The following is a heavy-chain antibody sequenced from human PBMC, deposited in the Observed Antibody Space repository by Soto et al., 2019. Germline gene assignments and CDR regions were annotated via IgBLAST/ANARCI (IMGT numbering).Heavy chain of an antibody. CDR1: GFTFSSYA. CDR2: ISGSGGST. V-gene: IGHV3-23*01. D-gene: IGHD3-22*01. CDR3: AKLYYDSSGYLGARFDY. J-gene: IGHJ4*02. Sequence: EVRLLESGGGLVQPGGSLRLSCAASGFTFSSYAMSWVRQAPGKGLEWVSAISGSGGSTYYADSVKGRFTISRDNSKNTLYLQMNSLRAEDTAVYYCAKLYYDSSGYLGARFDYWGQGTLVTVSS.